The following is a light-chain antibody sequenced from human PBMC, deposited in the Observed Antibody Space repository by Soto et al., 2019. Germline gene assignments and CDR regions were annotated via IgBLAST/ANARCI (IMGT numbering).Light chain of an antibody. Sequence: ETVMTQSPANLSVSPGERATLSCRASQSVYSSLAWYQQKPGQAPRLLIYGASTRATGIPARFSGSGSGTEFTLTISRLQSEDFAVYYCQQYNSWPPWTFGQGTKVDIK. J-gene: IGKJ1*01. CDR2: GAS. V-gene: IGKV3-15*01. CDR3: QQYNSWPPWT. CDR1: QSVYSS.